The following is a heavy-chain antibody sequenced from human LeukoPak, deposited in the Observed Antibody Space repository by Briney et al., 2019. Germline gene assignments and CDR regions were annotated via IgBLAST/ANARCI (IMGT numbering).Heavy chain of an antibody. Sequence: PGGSLRLSCAASGFTFSSYGMHWVRQAPGKGLEWVAVISNDESEKYYADSVKDRFTISRDNSKNTLYLQMNSLRAEDTAVYYCAREGSSSWYLGDYYYGMDVWGQGTTVTVSS. D-gene: IGHD6-13*01. J-gene: IGHJ6*02. CDR3: AREGSSSWYLGDYYYGMDV. V-gene: IGHV3-30*03. CDR2: ISNDESEK. CDR1: GFTFSSYG.